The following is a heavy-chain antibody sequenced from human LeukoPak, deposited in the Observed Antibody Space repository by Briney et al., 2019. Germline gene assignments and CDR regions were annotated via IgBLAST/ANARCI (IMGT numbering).Heavy chain of an antibody. Sequence: SVKVSCKASGGTFSSYTISWVRQAPGQGIEWMGRIIPILGIANYAQKFQGRVTITADKSTSTAYMELSSLRSEDTAVYYCARDPRIKDHSSGYDDYWGQGTLVTVSS. J-gene: IGHJ4*02. CDR3: ARDPRIKDHSSGYDDY. CDR1: GGTFSSYT. V-gene: IGHV1-69*04. CDR2: IIPILGIA. D-gene: IGHD3-22*01.